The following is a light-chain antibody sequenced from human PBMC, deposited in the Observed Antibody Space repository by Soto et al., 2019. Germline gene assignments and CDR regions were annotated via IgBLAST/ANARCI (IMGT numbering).Light chain of an antibody. CDR2: AAS. Sequence: IVMTQSPATLSVSPWERATLSCRASQSVSSSYLAWYQQKPGQAPRLVIYAASTRATGIPDRFSGSVSGTEFTLTISSLQSEDFAVYYCQQYNEWPPFTFGQGTRLEIK. CDR1: QSVSSSY. V-gene: IGKV3-15*01. J-gene: IGKJ5*01. CDR3: QQYNEWPPFT.